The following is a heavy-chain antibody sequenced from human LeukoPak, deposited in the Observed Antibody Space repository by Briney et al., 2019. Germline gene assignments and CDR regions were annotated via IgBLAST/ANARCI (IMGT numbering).Heavy chain of an antibody. CDR1: GGSISSGGYS. CDR3: ARVLRWFDP. J-gene: IGHJ5*02. CDR2: IYHSGST. D-gene: IGHD3-16*01. Sequence: SETLSLTCAVSGGSISSGGYSWSWLRQPPGKGLEWIGYIYHSGSTYYNPSLKSRVTISVDRSKNQFSLKLSSVTAADTAVYYCARVLRWFDPWGQGTLVTVSS. V-gene: IGHV4-30-2*01.